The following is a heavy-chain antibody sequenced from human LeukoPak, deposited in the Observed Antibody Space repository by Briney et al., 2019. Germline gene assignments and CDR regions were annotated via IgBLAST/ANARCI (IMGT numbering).Heavy chain of an antibody. V-gene: IGHV3-21*01. D-gene: IGHD3-10*01. CDR2: ISSSSSYI. CDR1: GFTFSGYG. Sequence: GGSLRLSCAASGFTFSGYGMHWVRQAPGKGLEWVSSISSSSSYIYYADSVKGRFTISRDNAKNSLYLQMNSLRAEDTAVYYCARDKVTMVRGASDYWGQGTLVTVSS. CDR3: ARDKVTMVRGASDY. J-gene: IGHJ4*02.